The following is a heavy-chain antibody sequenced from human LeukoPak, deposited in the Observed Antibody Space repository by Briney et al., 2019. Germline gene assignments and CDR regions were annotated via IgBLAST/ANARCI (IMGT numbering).Heavy chain of an antibody. CDR1: GFTFSSYG. CDR3: TIIPNVILFTHYFEY. Sequence: GGSLRLSCAASGFTFSSYGIHWVRQAPGQGLEWMGSIIPFLGTTNYAQKFQGRVTITADEPTRTAYMELTYVRSDDTAVYYCTIIPNVILFTHYFEYWGQGTLVTVSS. CDR2: IIPFLGTT. D-gene: IGHD2-21*01. V-gene: IGHV1-69*11. J-gene: IGHJ4*02.